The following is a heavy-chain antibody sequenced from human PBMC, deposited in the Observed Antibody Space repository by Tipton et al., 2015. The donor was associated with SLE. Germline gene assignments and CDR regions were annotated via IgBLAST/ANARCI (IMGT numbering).Heavy chain of an antibody. V-gene: IGHV3-49*03. J-gene: IGHJ4*02. CDR3: AWGAY. D-gene: IGHD3-16*01. Sequence: QLVQSGGGLVQPGRSLRLSCTASGFTFGDYAMGWFRQAPGKGLEWVGFIRSKAYGGTTEYAASVKGRFTISRDDSKSIAYLQMNSLKTEDTAVYYCAWGAYWGQGTLVTVSS. CDR2: IRSKAYGGTT. CDR1: GFTFGDYA.